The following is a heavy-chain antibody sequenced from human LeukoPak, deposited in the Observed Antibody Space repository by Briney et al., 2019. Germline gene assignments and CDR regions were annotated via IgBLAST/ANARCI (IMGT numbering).Heavy chain of an antibody. CDR1: GFTFSSYS. J-gene: IGHJ4*02. CDR2: ISSSSSYI. D-gene: IGHD6-13*01. V-gene: IGHV3-21*01. Sequence: GGSLRLSCAASGFTFSSYSMNWVRHAPGKGLEWVSSISSSSSYIYYADSVKGRFTISRDNAKNSLYLQMNSLRAEDTAVYYCARGVRIAAAGTSLDYWGQGTLVTVSS. CDR3: ARGVRIAAAGTSLDY.